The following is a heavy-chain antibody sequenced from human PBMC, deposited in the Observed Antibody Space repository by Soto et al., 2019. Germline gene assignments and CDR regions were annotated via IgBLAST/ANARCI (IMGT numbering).Heavy chain of an antibody. CDR1: GGSISSSNW. CDR3: AREMRLLYYYYGMDV. CDR2: IYHSGST. Sequence: SETLSLTCAVSGGSISSSNWWSWVRQPPGKGLEWIGEIYHSGSTNYNPSLKSRVTISVDKSKNQFSLKLSSVTAADTAVYYCAREMRLLYYYYGMDVWGQGTTVTVS. D-gene: IGHD6-25*01. V-gene: IGHV4-4*02. J-gene: IGHJ6*02.